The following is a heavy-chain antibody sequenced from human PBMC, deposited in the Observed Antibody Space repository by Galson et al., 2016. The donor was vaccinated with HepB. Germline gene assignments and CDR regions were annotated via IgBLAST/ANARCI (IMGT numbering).Heavy chain of an antibody. CDR1: GFTFSDHS. CDR2: INSRGDYV. Sequence: SLRLSCAASGFTFSDHSMNWVRQAPGKGLEWVSSINSRGDYVNYADSVKGRFTISRDNTKNSLFLQMNSLTAEDTAVYYCARGQDYGGYAQWGQGTLVPVSS. D-gene: IGHD4-17*01. CDR3: ARGQDYGGYAQ. J-gene: IGHJ4*02. V-gene: IGHV3-21*01.